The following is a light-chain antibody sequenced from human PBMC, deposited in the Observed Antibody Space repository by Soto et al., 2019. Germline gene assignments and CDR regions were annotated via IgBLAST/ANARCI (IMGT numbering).Light chain of an antibody. Sequence: EIVMTQSPATLSVSPGERATLSCRASQSVSDNLAWYQQKPGQAPRLLIYGASTRATGIPARFSGSGSGTELTLIISSLPSKDFAVYDCQQSNNWPYTFGQGTKLDIK. CDR2: GAS. CDR1: QSVSDN. V-gene: IGKV3-15*01. J-gene: IGKJ2*01. CDR3: QQSNNWPYT.